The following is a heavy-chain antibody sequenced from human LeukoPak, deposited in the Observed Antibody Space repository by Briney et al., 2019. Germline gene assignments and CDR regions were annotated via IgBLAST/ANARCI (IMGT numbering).Heavy chain of an antibody. V-gene: IGHV4-34*01. Sequence: SETLSLTCAVYGGSFSGYYWSWIRQPPGKGLEWIGEINHSGSTNYNPSLKSRVTISVDTSKNQFSLKLSSVTAADTAVYYCARGQGIAARRGWDYWGQVTLVTVSS. J-gene: IGHJ4*02. CDR3: ARGQGIAARRGWDY. D-gene: IGHD6-6*01. CDR2: INHSGST. CDR1: GGSFSGYY.